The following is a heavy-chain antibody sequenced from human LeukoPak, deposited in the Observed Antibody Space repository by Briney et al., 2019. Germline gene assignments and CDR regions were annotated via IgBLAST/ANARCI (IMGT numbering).Heavy chain of an antibody. CDR3: ARVGLPTWYYYFDY. D-gene: IGHD1-7*01. V-gene: IGHV1-18*01. Sequence: ASVKVSCKASGYTFSNFGFSWVRQAPGQGLEWMGWISAYNSNTNYAQKLQDRVTMTTDTSTSTAYMELRSLRSDDTAVYYCARVGLPTWYYYFDYWGQGTLVTVSS. J-gene: IGHJ4*02. CDR1: GYTFSNFG. CDR2: ISAYNSNT.